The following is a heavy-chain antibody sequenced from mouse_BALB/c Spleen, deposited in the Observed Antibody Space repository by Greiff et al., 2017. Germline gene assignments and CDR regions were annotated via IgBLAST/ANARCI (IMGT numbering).Heavy chain of an antibody. CDR1: GYAFSSSW. CDR2: IYPGDGDT. CDR3: ARNGNYHFDY. Sequence: VQRVESGPELVKPGASVKISCKASGYAFSSSWMNWVKQRPGQGLEWIGRIYPGDGDTNYNGKFKGKATLTADKSSSTAYMQLSSLTSVDSAVYFCARNGNYHFDYWGQGTTLTVSS. D-gene: IGHD2-1*01. V-gene: IGHV1-82*01. J-gene: IGHJ2*01.